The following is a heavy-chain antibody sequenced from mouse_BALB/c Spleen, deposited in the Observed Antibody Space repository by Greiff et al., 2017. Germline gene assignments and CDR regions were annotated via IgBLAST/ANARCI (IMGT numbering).Heavy chain of an antibody. CDR2: ISSGGSYT. Sequence: EVKVVESGGGLVKPGGSLKLSCAASGFTFSSYTMSWVRQTPEKRLEWVATISSGGSYTYYPDSVKGRFTISRDNAKNTLYLQMSSLKSEDTAMYYCTRGGGDVRYAMDYWGQGTSVTVSS. CDR1: GFTFSSYT. V-gene: IGHV5-6-4*01. D-gene: IGHD3-3*01. CDR3: TRGGGDVRYAMDY. J-gene: IGHJ4*01.